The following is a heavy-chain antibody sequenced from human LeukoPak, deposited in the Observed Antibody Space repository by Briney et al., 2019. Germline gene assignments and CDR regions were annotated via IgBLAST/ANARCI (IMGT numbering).Heavy chain of an antibody. CDR1: GFTFNTYW. Sequence: GSLRLSCAASGFTFNTYWMSWVRQAPGKGLEWAANIKNDGSEKYYVDSVKGRFTISRDNAENSLYLQMSSLRAEDTAVYYCARARNIYSSDWYRPFDYWGQGTLVTVSS. CDR2: IKNDGSEK. J-gene: IGHJ4*02. CDR3: ARARNIYSSDWYRPFDY. D-gene: IGHD6-19*01. V-gene: IGHV3-7*05.